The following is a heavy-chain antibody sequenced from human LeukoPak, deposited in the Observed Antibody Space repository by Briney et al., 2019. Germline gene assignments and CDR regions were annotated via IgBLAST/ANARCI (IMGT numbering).Heavy chain of an antibody. J-gene: IGHJ2*01. CDR3: ASGPVGYGDCWYFDL. D-gene: IGHD4-17*01. V-gene: IGHV3-23*01. CDR1: GFTFSSYA. CDR2: ISGGGGST. Sequence: PGGSLRLSCAASGFTFSSYAMSWVRQAPGKGLEWVSLISGGGGSTYYADSVKGRFTISRDNSKNTLYLQMNSLRAEDTAVYYCASGPVGYGDCWYFDLWGRGTLVTVSS.